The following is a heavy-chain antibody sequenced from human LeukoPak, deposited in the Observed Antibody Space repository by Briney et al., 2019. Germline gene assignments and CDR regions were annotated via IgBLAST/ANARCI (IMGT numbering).Heavy chain of an antibody. J-gene: IGHJ4*02. Sequence: SETLSLTCAVYGGSFSSYYWSWIRQPAGKGLEWIGRIYTSGSTNYNPSLKSRVTMSVDTSKNQFSLKLSSVTAADTAVYYCARDYWFGELFDYWGQGTLVAVSS. CDR2: IYTSGST. CDR1: GGSFSSYY. CDR3: ARDYWFGELFDY. D-gene: IGHD3-10*01. V-gene: IGHV4-4*07.